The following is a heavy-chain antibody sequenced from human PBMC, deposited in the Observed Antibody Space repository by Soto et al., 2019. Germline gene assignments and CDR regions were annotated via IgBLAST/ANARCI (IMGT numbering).Heavy chain of an antibody. CDR1: GGTLNSQS. V-gene: IGHV1-69*06. CDR2: IIPMFGTP. D-gene: IGHD6-6*01. CDR3: ATSLAARRKPYNWLDA. J-gene: IGHJ5*02. Sequence: QVQVFQSGAEVKKPGSSVRVSCKVSGGTLNSQSITWVRQAPGQGLEWMGGIIPMFGTPTDAQKFRGRVTISADTSTSTVYIELRSLSAQDTAFYYCATSLAARRKPYNWLDAWGQGTLVTVSS.